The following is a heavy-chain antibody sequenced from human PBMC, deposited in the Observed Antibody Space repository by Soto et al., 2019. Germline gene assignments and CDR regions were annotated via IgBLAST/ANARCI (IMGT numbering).Heavy chain of an antibody. V-gene: IGHV4-34*01. D-gene: IGHD6-19*01. Sequence: SETLSLTCAVYGGSFSGYYWSWIRQPPGKGLEWIGEINHSGSTNYNPSLKSRVTISVDTSKNQFSLKLSSVTAADTAVYYCARSRREQWLVLGYYYYMDVWGKGTTVTVSS. J-gene: IGHJ6*03. CDR3: ARSRREQWLVLGYYYYMDV. CDR1: GGSFSGYY. CDR2: INHSGST.